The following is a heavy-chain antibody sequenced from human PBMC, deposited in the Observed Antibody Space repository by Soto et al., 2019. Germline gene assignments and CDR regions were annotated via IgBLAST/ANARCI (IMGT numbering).Heavy chain of an antibody. CDR2: IYPGDSDT. Sequence: KISCKRSSNNFATHLQARMPHLPGKDLEWMGIIYPGDSDTRYSPSFKGQVTISADESSSTAYLQWSSLKASDTAMYYCARSFFYYLGGTRELFSFCTRGSFDL. CDR1: SNNFATHL. J-gene: IGHJ2*01. V-gene: IGHV5-51*01. D-gene: IGHD3-22*01. CDR3: ARSFFYYLGGTRELFSFCTRGSFDL.